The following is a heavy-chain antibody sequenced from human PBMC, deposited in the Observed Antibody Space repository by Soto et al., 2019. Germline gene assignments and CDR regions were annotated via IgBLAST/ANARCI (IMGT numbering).Heavy chain of an antibody. J-gene: IGHJ4*02. D-gene: IGHD5-12*01. V-gene: IGHV5-51*01. CDR3: ARHLTHSGYDEYYFDY. CDR2: IYPGDSDT. CDR1: GFTFSSYA. Sequence: PGGSLRLSCAASGFTFSSYAMSWVRQMPGKGLEWMGIIYPGDSDTRYSPSFQGQVTISADKSISTAYLQWSSLKASDTAMYYCARHLTHSGYDEYYFDYWGQGTLVTVSS.